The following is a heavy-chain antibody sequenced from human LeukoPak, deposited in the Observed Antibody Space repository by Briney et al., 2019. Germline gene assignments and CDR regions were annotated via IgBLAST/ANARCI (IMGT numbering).Heavy chain of an antibody. D-gene: IGHD6-19*01. J-gene: IGHJ4*02. CDR3: ARDPSRLAVGPRGFDY. CDR1: GFTFSIYW. CDR2: INSDGSST. Sequence: GGSLRLSCAASGFTFSIYWMHWVRQAPGKGLVWVSRINSDGSSTSYADSVKGRFTISRDNAKNTLYLQMDSLRAEDTAVYYCARDPSRLAVGPRGFDYWGQGTLVTVSS. V-gene: IGHV3-74*01.